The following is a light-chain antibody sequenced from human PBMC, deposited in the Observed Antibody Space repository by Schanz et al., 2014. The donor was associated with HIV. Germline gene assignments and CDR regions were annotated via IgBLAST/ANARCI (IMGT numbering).Light chain of an antibody. Sequence: QSALTQPPSMSGAPGQRVTISCTGSSSNIGAGYDVHWYQHLPGTAPKLLIPGNNNRPSGVPDRFSGSKSGTSASLAITGLQAEDEADYYCSSSSTPTCVFGGGIKLTVL. CDR2: GNN. V-gene: IGLV1-40*01. CDR1: SSNIGAGYD. J-gene: IGLJ3*02. CDR3: SSSSTPTCV.